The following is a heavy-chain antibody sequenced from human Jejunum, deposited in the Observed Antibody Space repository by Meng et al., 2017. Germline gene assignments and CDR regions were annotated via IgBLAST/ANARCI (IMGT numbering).Heavy chain of an antibody. Sequence: QVQLQQSGPGLVKPSETLPLTSTVSGASISGNFWTWIRQPAGRGLEWLGRLYTNGTTNYNPSLKNRVSMSVDSSKNHVSLKLTSVTAADTAVYYCASTPDFGSGAFYTVYWFVRWGQGTLVTVSS. CDR2: LYTNGTT. J-gene: IGHJ5*02. V-gene: IGHV4-4*07. CDR1: GASISGNF. CDR3: ASTPDFGSGAFYTVYWFVR. D-gene: IGHD3-10*01.